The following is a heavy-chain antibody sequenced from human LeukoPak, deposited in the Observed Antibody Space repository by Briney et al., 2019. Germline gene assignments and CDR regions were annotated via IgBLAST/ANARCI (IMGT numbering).Heavy chain of an antibody. Sequence: PGGSLRLSCAASGFTFSNAWMSWVRQAPGKGLEWVGRIKSKTDGGTTDYAAPVKGRFTISRDDSKNTLYLQMNSLKTEDTAVYYCTTDLEESGAFDIRGQGTMVTVSS. CDR1: GFTFSNAW. CDR3: TTDLEESGAFDI. J-gene: IGHJ3*02. D-gene: IGHD1-1*01. V-gene: IGHV3-15*01. CDR2: IKSKTDGGTT.